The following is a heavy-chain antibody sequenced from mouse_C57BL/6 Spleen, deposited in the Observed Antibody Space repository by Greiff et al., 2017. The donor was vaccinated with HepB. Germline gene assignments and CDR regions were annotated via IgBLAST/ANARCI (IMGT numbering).Heavy chain of an antibody. CDR1: GFNIKDYY. J-gene: IGHJ2*01. CDR3: ARITTVVATDY. Sequence: DVKLVESGAELVKPGASVKLSCTASGFNIKDYYMHWVKQRTEQGLEWIGRIDPEDGETKYAPKFQGKATITADTSSNTAYLQLSSLTSEDTAVYYCARITTVVATDYWGQGTTLTVSS. CDR2: IDPEDGET. V-gene: IGHV14-2*01. D-gene: IGHD1-1*01.